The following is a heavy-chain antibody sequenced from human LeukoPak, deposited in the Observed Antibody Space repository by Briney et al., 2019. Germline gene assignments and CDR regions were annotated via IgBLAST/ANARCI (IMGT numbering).Heavy chain of an antibody. Sequence: PGGSLRLSCAASGLTVSSSYMSWVRQAPGKGLERVSIIYIGDNPHYADSVKGRFTISRHNSKNTLYLQMNSLRAEDTAVYYCARVRPWVFDYWGQGTLVTVSS. CDR2: IYIGDNP. J-gene: IGHJ4*02. CDR3: ARVRPWVFDY. V-gene: IGHV3-53*04. CDR1: GLTVSSSY.